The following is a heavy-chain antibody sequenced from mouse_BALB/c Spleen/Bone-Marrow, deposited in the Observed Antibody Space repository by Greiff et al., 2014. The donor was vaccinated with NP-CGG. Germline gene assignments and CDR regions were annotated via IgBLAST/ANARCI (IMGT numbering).Heavy chain of an antibody. CDR2: FYPGDGDT. Sequence: QVQLKQSGAELARPGASVKLSCKASGYTFTSYWMQWVKRRPGQGLQWIGAFYPGDGDTRYTQRFKDKATLTADKSSSTAYMQLSSLASEDSAVYYCARAKRYGEMDYWGQGTSVTVSS. J-gene: IGHJ4*01. CDR1: GYTFTSYW. V-gene: IGHV1-87*01. CDR3: ARAKRYGEMDY. D-gene: IGHD2-14*01.